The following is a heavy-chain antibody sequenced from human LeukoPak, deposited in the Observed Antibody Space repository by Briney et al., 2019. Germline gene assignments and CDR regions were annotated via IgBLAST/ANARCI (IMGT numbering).Heavy chain of an antibody. CDR1: GYTFTGYY. V-gene: IGHV1-2*02. Sequence: ASVKVSCKTSGYTFTGYYMHWVRQAPGQGLEWMGWINPNTGGTKYAQKFQGRVTMTRDTSISTAYMELSRLRFGDTAVFYCARTLTPTVTYGMDVWGQGTTVTVSS. J-gene: IGHJ6*02. CDR3: ARTLTPTVTYGMDV. CDR2: INPNTGGT. D-gene: IGHD4-17*01.